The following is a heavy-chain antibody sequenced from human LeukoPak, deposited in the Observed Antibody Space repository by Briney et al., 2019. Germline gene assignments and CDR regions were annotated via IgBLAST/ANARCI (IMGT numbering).Heavy chain of an antibody. D-gene: IGHD2-2*01. CDR1: GGPLSAYY. J-gene: IGHJ5*02. Sequence: SETLSLTCTVSGGPLSAYYWTWIRQPPGKGLEWIGSIYYSGSTYYNPSLKSRVTISVDTSKNQFSLNLSSVTAADTAMYYCAGLYCSSTSCFAGDWVDPWGQGTLVTVSS. CDR3: AGLYCSSTSCFAGDWVDP. CDR2: IYYSGST. V-gene: IGHV4-39*01.